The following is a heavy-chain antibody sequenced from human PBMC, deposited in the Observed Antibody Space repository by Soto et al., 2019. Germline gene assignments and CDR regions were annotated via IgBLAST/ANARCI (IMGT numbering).Heavy chain of an antibody. CDR1: GCTFSSYA. V-gene: IGHV1-69*06. CDR2: IIPIFGTA. CDR3: ARDVRIAAAGTNWFDP. J-gene: IGHJ5*02. D-gene: IGHD6-13*01. Sequence: ASVKVSCKASGCTFSSYAISWVRQAPGQGLEWMGGIIPIFGTANYAQKFQGRVTITADKSTSTAYMELSSLRSEDTAVYYCARDVRIAAAGTNWFDPWGQGTLVTVSS.